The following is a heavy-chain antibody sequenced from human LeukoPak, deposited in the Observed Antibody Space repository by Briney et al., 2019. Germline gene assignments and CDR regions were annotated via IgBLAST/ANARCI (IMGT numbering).Heavy chain of an antibody. CDR2: INHSGST. D-gene: IGHD3-3*01. Sequence: PSETLSLTCAVYGGSFSGYYWSWIRQPPGKGLEWIGEINHSGSTNYNPSLKSRVTISVDTSKNQFSLKLSSVTAADTAVYYCARGTMYYDFWSGYLVYWGQGTLVTVSS. CDR3: ARGTMYYDFWSGYLVY. V-gene: IGHV4-34*01. J-gene: IGHJ4*02. CDR1: GGSFSGYY.